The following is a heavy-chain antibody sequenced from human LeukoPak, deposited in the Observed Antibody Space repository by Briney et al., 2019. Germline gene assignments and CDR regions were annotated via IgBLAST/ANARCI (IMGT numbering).Heavy chain of an antibody. D-gene: IGHD3-22*01. J-gene: IGHJ5*02. CDR2: ISGSGSST. CDR3: TTDHSTYYDSSGTGSYH. V-gene: IGHV3-23*01. Sequence: GGSLRLSCAASGLTFSSYAMSWVRQAPGKGLEWVSSISGSGSSTYYADSVRGRFTISRDNSKNTLYLEMNSLKTEDTAVYYCTTDHSTYYDSSGTGSYHWGQGTLVTVSS. CDR1: GLTFSSYA.